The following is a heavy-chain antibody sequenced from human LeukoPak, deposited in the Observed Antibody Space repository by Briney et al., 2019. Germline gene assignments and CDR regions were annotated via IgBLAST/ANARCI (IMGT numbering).Heavy chain of an antibody. CDR3: ASSREWLACYY. D-gene: IGHD6-19*01. CDR2: IKQDGSEI. CDR1: GFTFSSYW. J-gene: IGHJ4*02. V-gene: IGHV3-7*02. Sequence: VSLRLSCAASGFTFSSYWMSWVRQAPGKGLEWVANIKQDGSEIYYVDSVKGRFTITRDNAKNSLYLQMNSLRAEDTAVYYCASSREWLACYYWGQGTLVTVSS.